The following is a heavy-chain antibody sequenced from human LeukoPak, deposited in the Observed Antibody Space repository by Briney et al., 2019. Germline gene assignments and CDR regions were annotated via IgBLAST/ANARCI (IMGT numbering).Heavy chain of an antibody. V-gene: IGHV4-61*02. Sequence: PSQTLSLTCTVSGGSISSGSYYWSWIRQPAGKGLEWIGRIYTSGSTNYNPSLKSRVTISVDKSKNQFSLKLRSVTAADTAVYYCARAENGFNIKVPVYWGQGTLVTVSS. J-gene: IGHJ4*02. CDR1: GGSISSGSYY. CDR3: ARAENGFNIKVPVY. CDR2: IYTSGST. D-gene: IGHD5-24*01.